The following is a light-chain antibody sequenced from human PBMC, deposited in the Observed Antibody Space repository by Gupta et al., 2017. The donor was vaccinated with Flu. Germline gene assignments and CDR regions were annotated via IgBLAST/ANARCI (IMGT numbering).Light chain of an antibody. V-gene: IGLV2-14*03. J-gene: IGLJ2*01. CDR3: TADTSTSTLI. CDR1: SSDVGGYTY. Sequence: SITSSCTGTSSDVGGYTYVSWYQQHAGKAPKLMIYDVSYRPSGISNRFSGSKSGNTASLTISGLQAEDEADYFCTADTSTSTLIFGGGTKLTVL. CDR2: DVS.